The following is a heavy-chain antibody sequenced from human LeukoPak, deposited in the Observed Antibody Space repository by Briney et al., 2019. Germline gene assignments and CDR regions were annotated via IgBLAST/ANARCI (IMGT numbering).Heavy chain of an antibody. J-gene: IGHJ5*01. CDR3: VSSIRNNRKFDC. D-gene: IGHD1-14*01. CDR1: GGSFRNYY. V-gene: IGHV4-59*01. Sequence: SETLSLTCTVSGGSFRNYYWSWIRQPPGKGLEWIAYIYYSGATDYNPSLKSRVTISVDASTNHFFLKLNSVTAADTAVYYCVSSIRNNRKFDCWGQGTLVTVSS. CDR2: IYYSGAT.